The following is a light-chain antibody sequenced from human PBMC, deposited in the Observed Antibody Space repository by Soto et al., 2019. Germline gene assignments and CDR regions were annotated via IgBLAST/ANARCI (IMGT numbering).Light chain of an antibody. CDR2: DVT. J-gene: IGLJ1*01. CDR1: SSYVGGFNY. Sequence: QSALTQPASVSWSPGQSITISCTGTSSYVGGFNYVSWYQQHPGKAPKLMIYDVTNRPSGVSYLFSGSKSGNTASLTISGLQAEDEADYYCNSYTSSSTYVFGTGTKLNVL. V-gene: IGLV2-14*03. CDR3: NSYTSSSTYV.